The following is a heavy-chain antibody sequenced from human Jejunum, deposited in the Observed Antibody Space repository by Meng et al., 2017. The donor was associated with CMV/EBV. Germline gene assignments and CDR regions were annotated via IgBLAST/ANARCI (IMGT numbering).Heavy chain of an antibody. D-gene: IGHD3-16*02. J-gene: IGHJ4*02. CDR2: NYYSGST. CDR1: GGSISTYY. V-gene: IGHV4-59*08. Sequence: QLQESDPGLVKPSETLSLTCAVSGGSISTYYWSWIRQPPGKGLEWIGNNYYSGSTNYNPSLASRVTISVDSSKNQFSLKLSSVTAADTAVYYCARHQNGGTYPLDYWGQGTLVTVSS. CDR3: ARHQNGGTYPLDY.